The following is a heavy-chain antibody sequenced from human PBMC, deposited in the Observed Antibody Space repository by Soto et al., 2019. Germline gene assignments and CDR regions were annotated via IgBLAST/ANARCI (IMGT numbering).Heavy chain of an antibody. CDR3: ARTIYYYDSSGYYYVGAFDI. V-gene: IGHV2-70*04. CDR1: GFSLSTSGMR. J-gene: IGHJ3*02. CDR2: IDWDDDK. D-gene: IGHD3-22*01. Sequence: GSGPTLVDPTHTRTLTCTFSGFSLSTSGMRVSWIRQPPGKALEWLARIDWDDDKFYSTSLKTRLTISKDTSKNQVVLTMTNMDPVDTATYYCARTIYYYDSSGYYYVGAFDIWGQGTMVTVSS.